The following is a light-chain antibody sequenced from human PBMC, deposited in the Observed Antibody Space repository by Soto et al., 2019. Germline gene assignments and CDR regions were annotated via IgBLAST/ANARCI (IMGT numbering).Light chain of an antibody. CDR3: QQYANLPPNT. V-gene: IGKV3D-15*01. Sequence: EIVMTQSPATLSVSPGERATLSCRASQSVSSNLAWYQQKPGQAPRLLIYDASTRAPGIPDRFSGSGSGTDFTLTISRLEPEDFAMYYCQQYANLPPNTFGQGTKLEIK. CDR1: QSVSSN. CDR2: DAS. J-gene: IGKJ2*01.